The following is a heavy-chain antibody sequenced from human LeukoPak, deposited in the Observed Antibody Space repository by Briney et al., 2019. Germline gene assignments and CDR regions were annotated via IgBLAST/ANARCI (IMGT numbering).Heavy chain of an antibody. CDR2: VHASGSS. V-gene: IGHV4-4*07. J-gene: IGHJ3*02. CDR1: GGSMSHYY. D-gene: IGHD5-24*01. CDR3: ARLSVPDVEGAFDI. Sequence: KPSETLSLTCTVSGGSMSHYYGSWIRQPAGKGLEWIGRVHASGSSTYNPSHRSRVTMSVDTSKNQFSLKLSSVTAADTAVYYCARLSVPDVEGAFDIWGQGTLVTVSS.